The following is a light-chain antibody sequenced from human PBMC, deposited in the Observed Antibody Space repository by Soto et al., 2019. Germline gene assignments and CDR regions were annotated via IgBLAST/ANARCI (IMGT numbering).Light chain of an antibody. V-gene: IGKV1-9*01. CDR1: QAISSY. Sequence: DIQMTQSPSFLSASAGDRVSITCXASQAISSYLAWYQQKPGRAPKLLIYAASTLQSGVPSRFSGSGSGTEFTLTISSLQPDDFATYYCQHYNSYSEAFGQGTKVDIK. J-gene: IGKJ1*01. CDR3: QHYNSYSEA. CDR2: AAS.